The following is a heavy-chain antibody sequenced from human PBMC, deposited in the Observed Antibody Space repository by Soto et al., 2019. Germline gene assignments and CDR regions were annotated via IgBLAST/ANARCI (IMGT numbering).Heavy chain of an antibody. V-gene: IGHV4-59*08. D-gene: IGHD1-26*01. Sequence: SETLSLTCTVSGGSISSYYWSWIRQPPGKGLEWIGYIYYSGSTFYNPSLKGRVTISVDTSKNQFSLRLTSVTATDTAVYFCARQKWEQPKWFDPWGQGTLVTVSS. CDR1: GGSISSYY. CDR2: IYYSGST. CDR3: ARQKWEQPKWFDP. J-gene: IGHJ5*02.